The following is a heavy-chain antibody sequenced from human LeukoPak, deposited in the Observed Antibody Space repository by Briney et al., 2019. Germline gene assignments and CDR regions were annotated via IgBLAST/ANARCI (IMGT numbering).Heavy chain of an antibody. CDR1: GGTFSGYA. V-gene: IGHV1-69*13. J-gene: IGHJ1*01. CDR2: IIPIFGTA. CDR3: ASSIDVVLH. D-gene: IGHD3-10*02. Sequence: ASVKVSCKASGGTFSGYAISWVRQAPGQGLEWMGGIIPIFGTANYAQKFQGRVTITADESTSTAYMELSSLRSEDTAVYYCASSIDVVLHWGQGTLVTVSS.